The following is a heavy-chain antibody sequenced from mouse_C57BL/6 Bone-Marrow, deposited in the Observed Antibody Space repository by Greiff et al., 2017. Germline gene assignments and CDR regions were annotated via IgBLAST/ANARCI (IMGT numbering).Heavy chain of an antibody. D-gene: IGHD2-5*01. Sequence: QVQLQQPGAELVKPGASVKLSCKASGYTFTSYWMPWVRQRPGQGLEWIGMIHPNSGSTNYNEKFKSKATLTVDKSSSTAYMQLSSLTSEDSAVYYCATTIVTFYYYAMDYWGQGTSVTVSS. J-gene: IGHJ4*01. CDR1: GYTFTSYW. CDR2: IHPNSGST. CDR3: ATTIVTFYYYAMDY. V-gene: IGHV1-64*01.